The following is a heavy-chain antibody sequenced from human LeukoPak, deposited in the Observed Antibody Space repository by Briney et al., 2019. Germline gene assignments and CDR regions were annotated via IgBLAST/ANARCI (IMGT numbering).Heavy chain of an antibody. CDR1: GGSFSGYY. CDR3: ARAEAMIVVSTPEAFDI. D-gene: IGHD3-22*01. V-gene: IGHV4-59*01. Sequence: SETLSLTCAVYGGSFSGYYWSWIRQPPGKGLEWIGYIYYSGSTNYNPSLKSRVTISVDTSKNQFSLKLSSVTAADTAVYYCARAEAMIVVSTPEAFDIWGQGTMVTVSS. CDR2: IYYSGST. J-gene: IGHJ3*02.